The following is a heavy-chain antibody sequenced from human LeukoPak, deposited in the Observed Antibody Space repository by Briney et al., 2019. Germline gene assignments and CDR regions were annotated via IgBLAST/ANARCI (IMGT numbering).Heavy chain of an antibody. D-gene: IGHD2-15*01. CDR1: GFTFSNYA. Sequence: PGGSLRLSCAASGFTFSNYAMSWVRQTPGKGLEWVSGISGSGGTTDYADSVKGRFTISRDNSKNTLYLQMNSLRAEDTAVYYCAKLTLGYCSGGRCFFDYWGQGTLVTVSS. J-gene: IGHJ4*02. CDR2: ISGSGGTT. CDR3: AKLTLGYCSGGRCFFDY. V-gene: IGHV3-23*01.